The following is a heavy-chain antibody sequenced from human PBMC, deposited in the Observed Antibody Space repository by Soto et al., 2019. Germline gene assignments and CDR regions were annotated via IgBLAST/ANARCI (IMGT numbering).Heavy chain of an antibody. CDR3: ATIFGVASPNFDY. Sequence: SVKVSCKASGGTFSSYAISWVRQAPGQGLEWMGGIIPIFGTASYAQKFQGRVTITADESTSTAYMELSSLRSEDTAVYYCATIFGVASPNFDYWGQGTLVTVSS. V-gene: IGHV1-69*13. J-gene: IGHJ4*02. CDR2: IIPIFGTA. CDR1: GGTFSSYA. D-gene: IGHD3-3*02.